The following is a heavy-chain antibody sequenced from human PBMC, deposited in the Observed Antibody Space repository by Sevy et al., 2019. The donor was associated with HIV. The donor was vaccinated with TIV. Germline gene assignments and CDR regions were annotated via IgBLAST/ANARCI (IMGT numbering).Heavy chain of an antibody. J-gene: IGHJ3*02. CDR1: GYILSELS. Sequence: ASLKVSCKVSGYILSELSVHWVRQAPGKGLEWMGGFDPEDGETIYAQKFQGRVTMTEDTFTDTAYMELTSLRSEDTAVDYCATAPARMLVADDAFDIWGQGTMVTVSS. V-gene: IGHV1-24*01. CDR2: FDPEDGET. D-gene: IGHD5-12*01. CDR3: ATAPARMLVADDAFDI.